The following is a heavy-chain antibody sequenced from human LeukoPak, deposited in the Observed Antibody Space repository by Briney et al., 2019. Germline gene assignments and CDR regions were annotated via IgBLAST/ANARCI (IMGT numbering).Heavy chain of an antibody. CDR2: ISWNSGSI. Sequence: GRSLRLSCAASGFTFDDYAMHWVRQAPGKGLEWVSGISWNSGSIGYADSVKGRFAISRDNAKNSLYLQMNSLRAEDTALYYCAKDTYYYGSGSYPPNYYYYGMDVWGQGTTVTVSS. V-gene: IGHV3-9*01. CDR1: GFTFDDYA. CDR3: AKDTYYYGSGSYPPNYYYYGMDV. D-gene: IGHD3-10*01. J-gene: IGHJ6*02.